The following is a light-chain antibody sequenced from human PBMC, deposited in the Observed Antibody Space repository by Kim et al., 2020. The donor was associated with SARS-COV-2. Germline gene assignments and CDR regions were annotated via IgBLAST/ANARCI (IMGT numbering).Light chain of an antibody. CDR2: DVS. Sequence: QSASVSGSPGQSITISCTGTSSDVGGYNYVSWYQQHPGKVPKLMIYDVSNRPSGVSNRFSGSKSGNTASLTISGLQAEDEADYYCSSYTSIATVVFGGGTQLTVL. CDR3: SSYTSIATVV. CDR1: SSDVGGYNY. V-gene: IGLV2-14*03. J-gene: IGLJ2*01.